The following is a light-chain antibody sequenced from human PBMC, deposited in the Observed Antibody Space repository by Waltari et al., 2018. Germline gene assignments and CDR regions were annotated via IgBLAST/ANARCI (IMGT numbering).Light chain of an antibody. CDR3: QAGDSTSYVV. J-gene: IGLJ2*01. V-gene: IGLV3-1*01. CDR2: QDF. Sequence: SYELTQPPSVSVSPGQTASITFSGARLGNKFHSWYQSTPGQSPVLFIYQDFKRPSGIPERFSGSISGNTATLTISEAQSVDEADYYCQAGDSTSYVVFGGGTKLTVL. CDR1: RLGNKF.